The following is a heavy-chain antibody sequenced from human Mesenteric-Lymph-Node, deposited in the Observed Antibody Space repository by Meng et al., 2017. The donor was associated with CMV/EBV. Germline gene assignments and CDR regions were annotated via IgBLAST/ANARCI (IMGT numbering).Heavy chain of an antibody. CDR1: FSNYA. CDR3: AKTGYCSGGSCYYRSSFDY. V-gene: IGHV3-23*01. J-gene: IGHJ4*02. CDR2: ISDGGASA. D-gene: IGHD2-15*01. Sequence: FSNYAMSWVRQAPGKGLEWVSGISDGGASAYYADSVKGRFTISRDNSKNTLYLQMNSLRAEDTAVYYCAKTGYCSGGSCYYRSSFDYWGQGSLVTVSS.